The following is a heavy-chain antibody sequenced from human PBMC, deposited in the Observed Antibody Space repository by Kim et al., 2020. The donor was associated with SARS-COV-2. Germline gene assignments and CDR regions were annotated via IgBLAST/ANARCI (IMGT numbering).Heavy chain of an antibody. J-gene: IGHJ4*02. V-gene: IGHV3-7*01. CDR2: K. D-gene: IGHD6-13*01. Sequence: KYYVDSVKGRFTISRDNAKNSLYLQMNSLRAEDTAVYYCARIVAAAGFDYWGQGTLVTVSS. CDR3: ARIVAAAGFDY.